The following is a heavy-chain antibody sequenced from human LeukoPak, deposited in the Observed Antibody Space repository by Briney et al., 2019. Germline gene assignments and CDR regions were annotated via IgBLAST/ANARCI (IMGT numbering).Heavy chain of an antibody. Sequence: GGSLRLSCAASGFTFNNYALDWVRQAPGKGLEWVSAISASGANTYYADSVKGRFTISRDYSKNTLYLQMNSLRAGDTAVYYCAKGRALEVVAAFNYWGQGTVVTVSS. CDR2: ISASGANT. J-gene: IGHJ4*02. CDR3: AKGRALEVVAAFNY. V-gene: IGHV3-23*01. CDR1: GFTFNNYA. D-gene: IGHD2-15*01.